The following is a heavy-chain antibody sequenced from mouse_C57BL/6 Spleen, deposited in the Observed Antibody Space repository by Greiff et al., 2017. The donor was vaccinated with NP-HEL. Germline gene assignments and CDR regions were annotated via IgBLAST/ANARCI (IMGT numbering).Heavy chain of an antibody. Sequence: EVKLQESGGGLVQPGESLKLSCESNEYEFPSHDMSWVRKTPEKRLELVAAINSDGGSTYYPDTMERRFIISRDNTKKTLYLQMSSLRSEDTALYYCARSPDGYPSYFDVWGTGTTVTVSS. CDR2: INSDGGST. CDR3: ARSPDGYPSYFDV. D-gene: IGHD2-3*01. V-gene: IGHV5-2*01. CDR1: EYEFPSHD. J-gene: IGHJ1*03.